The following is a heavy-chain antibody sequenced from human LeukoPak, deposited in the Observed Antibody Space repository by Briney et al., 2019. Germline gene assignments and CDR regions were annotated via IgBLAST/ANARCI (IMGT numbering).Heavy chain of an antibody. V-gene: IGHV3-30-3*01. CDR2: ISYDGSNK. CDR3: ARGWGE. CDR1: GFTFRSYA. Sequence: GGSLRLSCEASGFTFRSYAMHWVRQAPGKGLEWVAVISYDGSNKYYADSVKGRFTISRDNAKKSLYLQMNSLRAEDTAVYYCARGWGEGGQGTLVTVSS. D-gene: IGHD3-10*01. J-gene: IGHJ4*02.